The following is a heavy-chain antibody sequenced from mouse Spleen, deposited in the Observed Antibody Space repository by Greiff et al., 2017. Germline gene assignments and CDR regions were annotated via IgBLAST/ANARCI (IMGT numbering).Heavy chain of an antibody. D-gene: IGHD1-1*01. V-gene: IGHV1-42*01. CDR3: ARPGYYGSRREAMDY. CDR1: GYSFTGYY. J-gene: IGHJ4*01. CDR2: INPSTGGT. Sequence: VQLQQSGPELVKPGASVKISCKASGYSFTGYYMNWVKQSPEKSLEWIGEINPSTGGTTYNQKFKAKATLTVDKSSSTAYMQLKSLTSEDSAVYYCARPGYYGSRREAMDYWGQGTSVTVSS.